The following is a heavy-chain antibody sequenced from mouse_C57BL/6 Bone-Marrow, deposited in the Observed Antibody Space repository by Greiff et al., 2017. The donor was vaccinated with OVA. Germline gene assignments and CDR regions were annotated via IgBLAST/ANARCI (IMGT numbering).Heavy chain of an antibody. CDR2: IYPGSGNT. V-gene: IGHV1-66*01. D-gene: IGHD1-1*01. CDR3: ARITTVVADYAMDY. CDR1: GYSFTSYY. Sequence: VQGVESGPELVKPGASVKISCKASGYSFTSYYIHWVKQRPGQGLEWIGWIYPGSGNTKYNEKFKGKATLTADTSSSTAYMQLSSLTSEDSAVYYCARITTVVADYAMDYWGQGTSVTVSS. J-gene: IGHJ4*01.